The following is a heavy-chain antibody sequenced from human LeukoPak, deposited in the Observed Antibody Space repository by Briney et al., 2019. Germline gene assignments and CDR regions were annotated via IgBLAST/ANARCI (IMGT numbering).Heavy chain of an antibody. Sequence: GRSLRLSCAASGFTFSSYGMHWVRQAPGKGLEWMAVISYDGSNKYYADSVKGRFTISRDNSKNTLYLQMNSLRAEDTAVYYCAKDLPATARLDAFDIWGQGTMVTVSS. CDR3: AKDLPATARLDAFDI. D-gene: IGHD2-2*01. CDR2: ISYDGSNK. CDR1: GFTFSSYG. V-gene: IGHV3-30*18. J-gene: IGHJ3*02.